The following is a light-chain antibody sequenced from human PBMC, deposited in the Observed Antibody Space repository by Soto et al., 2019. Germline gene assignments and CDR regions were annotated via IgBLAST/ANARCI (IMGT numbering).Light chain of an antibody. J-gene: IGKJ3*01. CDR2: WVS. V-gene: IGKV4-1*01. CDR1: QSVCYSTTNKHY. CDR3: QQHYTVPFT. Sequence: DIVMTQSPDSLAVSLGERATINCKASQSVCYSTTNKHYLSWYQQKPGQSPRLLISWVSIRESGVPDRFSGSGSGTEFTLTFSSMQAEDVAVYYCQQHYTVPFTFGPGTKVDI.